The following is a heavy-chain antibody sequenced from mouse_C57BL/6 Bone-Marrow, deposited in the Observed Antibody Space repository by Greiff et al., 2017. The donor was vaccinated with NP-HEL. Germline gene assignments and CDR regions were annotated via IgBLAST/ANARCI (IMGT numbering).Heavy chain of an antibody. Sequence: VQLQQPGAELVKPGASVKMSCKASGYTFTSYWITWVKQRPGQGLEWIGDIYPGSGSTNYNEKFKSKATLTVDTSSSTASMQLSSLTAEDSAVYYCARGAITDWYFDVWGTGTTVTVSS. J-gene: IGHJ1*03. CDR3: ARGAITDWYFDV. CDR1: GYTFTSYW. D-gene: IGHD2-4*01. V-gene: IGHV1-55*01. CDR2: IYPGSGST.